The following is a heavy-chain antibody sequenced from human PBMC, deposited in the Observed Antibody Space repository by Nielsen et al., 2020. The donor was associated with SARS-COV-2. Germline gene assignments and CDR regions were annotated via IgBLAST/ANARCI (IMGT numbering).Heavy chain of an antibody. J-gene: IGHJ4*02. CDR1: GFTFSSYA. D-gene: IGHD5-18*01. CDR3: ARGPRTTDTAMD. Sequence: GESLKISCAASGFTFSSYAMSWVRQAPGKGLEWVSAISGASTYSAESVKGRFTISRDNSKNTLYLHMNSLRAEDTAVYFCARGPRTTDTAMDWGQGALVTVSS. V-gene: IGHV3-23*01. CDR2: ISGAST.